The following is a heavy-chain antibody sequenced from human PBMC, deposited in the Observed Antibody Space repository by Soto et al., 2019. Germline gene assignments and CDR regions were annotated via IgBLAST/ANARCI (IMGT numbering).Heavy chain of an antibody. CDR3: ARSVFP. V-gene: IGHV4-59*12. CDR1: GGYINGYY. CDR2: VYYSGST. Sequence: SETLSLTCTVSGGYINGYYWSWIRQPPGKGLEWIGYVYYSGSTNYNPSLRRRLTISIDTSKNQFSLKLSSVTAADTAVYYCARSVFPWGQGTLVTVSP. J-gene: IGHJ5*02.